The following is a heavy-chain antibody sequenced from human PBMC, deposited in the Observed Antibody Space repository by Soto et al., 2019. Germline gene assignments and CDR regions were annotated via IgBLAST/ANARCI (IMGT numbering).Heavy chain of an antibody. J-gene: IGHJ4*02. Sequence: GGSLRLSCAASGFTFSDYYMSWIRQAPGKGLEWVSAISSSGGSTYYADSVKGRFTISRDNSKNTLYLQMNSLRAEDTAVYYCASFPRPPSRNYWGQGTLVTVSS. CDR2: ISSSGGST. CDR1: GFTFSDYY. V-gene: IGHV3-23*01. CDR3: ASFPRPPSRNY. D-gene: IGHD6-6*01.